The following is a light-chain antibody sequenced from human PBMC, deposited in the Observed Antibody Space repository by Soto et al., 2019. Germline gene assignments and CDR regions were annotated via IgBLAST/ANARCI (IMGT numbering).Light chain of an antibody. CDR3: GTWDSSLSAGV. CDR2: DNN. J-gene: IGLJ2*01. Sequence: QSVLTQPPSVSEAPGQKVTISCSGSSSNIENNYVSWYQQLPGTAPKLLIYDNNKRPSGIPDRFAGSKSGTSATLGITGLQTGDEAEYYCGTWDSSLSAGVFGGGTKLTVL. V-gene: IGLV1-51*01. CDR1: SSNIENNY.